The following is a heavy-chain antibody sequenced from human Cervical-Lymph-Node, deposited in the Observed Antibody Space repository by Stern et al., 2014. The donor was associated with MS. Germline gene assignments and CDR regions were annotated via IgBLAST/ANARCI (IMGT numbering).Heavy chain of an antibody. V-gene: IGHV1-18*01. J-gene: IGHJ6*02. CDR1: GYSFTYYG. D-gene: IGHD3-16*01. Sequence: VQLVESGAEVKKPGASVKVSCKASGYSFTYYGITWVRQAPGQGLEWMGWVSGDSGNTNSAQKFQGRVTMTTDTSTSTAHMELRSLRSDDTAVYYCARGGMGGNYYYYYGMDVWGQGTTVTVSS. CDR3: ARGGMGGNYYYYYGMDV. CDR2: VSGDSGNT.